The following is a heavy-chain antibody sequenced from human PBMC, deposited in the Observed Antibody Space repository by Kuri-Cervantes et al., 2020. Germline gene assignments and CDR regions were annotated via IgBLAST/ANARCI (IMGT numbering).Heavy chain of an antibody. V-gene: IGHV1-69*02. CDR1: GGTFSSYT. D-gene: IGHD5-24*01. CDR2: IIPILGIA. Sequence: SVKVSCKASGGTFSSYTISWVRQAPGQGLEWMGRIIPILGIANYAQKFQGRVTITAGKSTSTAYMELSSLRSEDTAVYYCASGGLQKDAFDIWGQGTMVTVSS. J-gene: IGHJ3*02. CDR3: ASGGLQKDAFDI.